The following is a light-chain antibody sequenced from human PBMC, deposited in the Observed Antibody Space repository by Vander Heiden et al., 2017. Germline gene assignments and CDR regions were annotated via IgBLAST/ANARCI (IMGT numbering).Light chain of an antibody. Sequence: DIVLTQSPGTLSLSPGEGATLSCRASQSVSSSYLAWYQQKPGQAPRLLIYGASSRATGIPDRFSGSGSGTDFTLTISRLEPEDFAVYYCQQYGSSPYTFGQGTKLEIK. CDR2: GAS. V-gene: IGKV3-20*01. CDR1: QSVSSSY. CDR3: QQYGSSPYT. J-gene: IGKJ2*01.